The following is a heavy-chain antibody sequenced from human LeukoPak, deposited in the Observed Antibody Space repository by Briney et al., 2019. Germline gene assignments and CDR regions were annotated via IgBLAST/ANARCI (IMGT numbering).Heavy chain of an antibody. V-gene: IGHV1-46*01. Sequence: ASVKVSCKASGYTFTSYYMHWVRQAPGQGLEWMGIINPSGGSTSYAQKFQGRVTMTRDTSTSTVYTELGSLRSEDTAVYYCAKADSHRGYSYATLAYYYMDVWGEGTTVTVSS. J-gene: IGHJ6*03. CDR3: AKADSHRGYSYATLAYYYMDV. CDR1: GYTFTSYY. CDR2: INPSGGST. D-gene: IGHD5-18*01.